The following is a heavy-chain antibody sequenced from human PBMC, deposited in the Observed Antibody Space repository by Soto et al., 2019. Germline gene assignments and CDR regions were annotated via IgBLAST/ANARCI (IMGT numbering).Heavy chain of an antibody. CDR1: GYTLTELS. Sequence: ASVKVSCKVSGYTLTELSMHWVRQAPGKGLEWMGGFDPEDGETIYAQKFQGRVTMTEDTSTDAAYMELSSLRSEDTAVYYCATEGWSSGQGGMDVWGQGTTVTVSS. CDR3: ATEGWSSGQGGMDV. V-gene: IGHV1-24*01. J-gene: IGHJ6*02. D-gene: IGHD3-3*01. CDR2: FDPEDGET.